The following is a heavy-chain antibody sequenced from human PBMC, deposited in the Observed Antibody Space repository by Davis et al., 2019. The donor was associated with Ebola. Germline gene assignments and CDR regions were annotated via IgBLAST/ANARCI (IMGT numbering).Heavy chain of an antibody. J-gene: IGHJ6*04. V-gene: IGHV3-30*02. CDR3: ARRSGYSYGYEGMDV. CDR2: IRFDGSNK. Sequence: GESLKISCAASGFTFSNYGMYWVRQAPGKGLEWVAFIRFDGSNKYYADSVKGRFTISRDNAKNTLYLQMNSLRAEDTAVYYCARRSGYSYGYEGMDVWGKGTTVTVSS. D-gene: IGHD5-18*01. CDR1: GFTFSNYG.